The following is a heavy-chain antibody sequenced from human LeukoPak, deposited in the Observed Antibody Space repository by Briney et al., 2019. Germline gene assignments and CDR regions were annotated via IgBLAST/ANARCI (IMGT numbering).Heavy chain of an antibody. Sequence: PGGSLILSCAASGFTFDDYAMHWVRHSPGKGLEWVSLITGDADTTYYADSIKGRFTISRDNSKNSLYLQMNSLRNEDSALYYCAKALRAAYGMDVWGQGTTVTVSS. V-gene: IGHV3-43*02. CDR2: ITGDADTT. CDR1: GFTFDDYA. J-gene: IGHJ6*02. D-gene: IGHD2-15*01. CDR3: AKALRAAYGMDV.